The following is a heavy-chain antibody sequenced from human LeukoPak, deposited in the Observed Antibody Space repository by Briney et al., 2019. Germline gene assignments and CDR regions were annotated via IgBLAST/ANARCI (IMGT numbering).Heavy chain of an antibody. CDR3: ATNTRSSISWHWFDP. CDR2: IYYSGST. D-gene: IGHD2-2*01. V-gene: IGHV4-59*11. CDR1: GGSIRSHY. Sequence: TSETLSLTCTVSGGSIRSHYWSWIRQPPGKGLEWIGYIYYSGSTNYNPSLKSRVTISVDTSKNQFSLKLSSVTAADTAVYYCATNTRSSISWHWFDPWGQGTLVTVSS. J-gene: IGHJ5*02.